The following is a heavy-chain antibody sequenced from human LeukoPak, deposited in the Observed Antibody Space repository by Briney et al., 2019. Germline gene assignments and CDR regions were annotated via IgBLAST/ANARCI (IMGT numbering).Heavy chain of an antibody. J-gene: IGHJ5*02. V-gene: IGHV4-59*08. CDR3: ARSITMIEAYYWFDP. D-gene: IGHD3-22*01. CDR1: GGSISSYY. CDR2: ISYSGST. Sequence: PSETLSLTCTVSGGSISSYYWSWIRQPPGKGLEWIGYISYSGSTNSNPSLKSRVTLSVDTSKNQFSLKLSSVTAADTAVYYCARSITMIEAYYWFDPWGQGTLVSVSS.